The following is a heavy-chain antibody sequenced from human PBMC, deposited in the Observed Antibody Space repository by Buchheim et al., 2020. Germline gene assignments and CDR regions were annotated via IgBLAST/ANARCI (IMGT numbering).Heavy chain of an antibody. Sequence: QLQLQESGPGLVKPSETLSLTCTVSGGSISSSSYYWGWIRQPPGKGLEWIVSIYYSGSTYYNPSLKSRVTISVHTSKNQFSLKLSSVTAADTAVYYCARLTYYDFWSGYYYMDVWGKGTT. CDR3: ARLTYYDFWSGYYYMDV. D-gene: IGHD3-3*01. CDR1: GGSISSSSYY. V-gene: IGHV4-39*01. CDR2: IYYSGST. J-gene: IGHJ6*03.